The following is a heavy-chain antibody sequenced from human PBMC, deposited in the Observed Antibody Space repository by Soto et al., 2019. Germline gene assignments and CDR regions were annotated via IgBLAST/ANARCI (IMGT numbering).Heavy chain of an antibody. D-gene: IGHD7-27*01. CDR1: GFTVSSNY. CDR3: ARDSGVIRDYYYMDV. V-gene: IGHV3-53*04. Sequence: EVQLVESGGGLVQPGGSLRLSCAASGFTVSSNYMSWVRQAPGKGLEWVSVIYSGGSTYYADSVKGRFTISRHNSKNTLYLQMNSLRAEDTAVYYCARDSGVIRDYYYMDVWGKGTTVTVSS. CDR2: IYSGGST. J-gene: IGHJ6*03.